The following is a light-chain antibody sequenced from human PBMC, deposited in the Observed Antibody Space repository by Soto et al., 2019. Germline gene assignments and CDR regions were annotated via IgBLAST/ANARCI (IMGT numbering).Light chain of an antibody. Sequence: QSALTQPASVSGSPGQSITISCTGTSSDVGGYNYVSWYKQHPGKVPKLMIYDVSNRPSGVSNRFSGSKSGYTASLTISGLQAEDEADYYCSSYTSSTSHVVFGGGTKLTVL. J-gene: IGLJ2*01. V-gene: IGLV2-14*03. CDR2: DVS. CDR3: SSYTSSTSHVV. CDR1: SSDVGGYNY.